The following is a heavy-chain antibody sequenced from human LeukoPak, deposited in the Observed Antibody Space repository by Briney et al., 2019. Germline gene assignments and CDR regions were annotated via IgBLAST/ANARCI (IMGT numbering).Heavy chain of an antibody. CDR1: GFTFSSYA. Sequence: PGGSLRLSCAASGFTFSSYAMSWVRQAPGKGLEWVSAISGSGGSTYYADSVKGRFTISRDNSKNTLFLQMNSLRAEDTAVYYCAKGGSSSYYSCFDYWGQGTLVTVSS. J-gene: IGHJ4*02. D-gene: IGHD3-22*01. CDR3: AKGGSSSYYSCFDY. CDR2: ISGSGGST. V-gene: IGHV3-23*01.